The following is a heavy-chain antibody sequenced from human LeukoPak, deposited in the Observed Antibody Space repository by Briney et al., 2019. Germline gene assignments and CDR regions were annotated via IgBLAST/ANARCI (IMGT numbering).Heavy chain of an antibody. D-gene: IGHD2-2*01. V-gene: IGHV3-48*03. Sequence: GGSLRLSCAASGFTFSSYEMNWVRQAPGKGLEWVSYISSSGSTIYYADSVKGRFTISRDNSKNTLYLQMNSLRAEDTAVYYCAKGAGYQLLLSMDVWGKGTTVTVSS. CDR2: ISSSGSTI. CDR1: GFTFSSYE. J-gene: IGHJ6*03. CDR3: AKGAGYQLLLSMDV.